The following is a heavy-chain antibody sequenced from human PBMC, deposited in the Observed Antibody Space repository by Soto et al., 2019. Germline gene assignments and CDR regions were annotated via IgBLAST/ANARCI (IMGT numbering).Heavy chain of an antibody. D-gene: IGHD3-3*01. V-gene: IGHV4-31*03. J-gene: IGHJ3*02. CDR3: ARVGSYYDFSVLPRTGAFDM. CDR2: IYYTGTT. Sequence: QVQLLESGPGLVNPSQALSLTCTVSGASISSRTYYWTWVRQRPGKGLEWIGYIYYTGTTYYNPSLKSRLTMSVDTSKNQFSMKLTSVTAADTAVYYCARVGSYYDFSVLPRTGAFDMWGQGTMVTVSS. CDR1: GASISSRTYY.